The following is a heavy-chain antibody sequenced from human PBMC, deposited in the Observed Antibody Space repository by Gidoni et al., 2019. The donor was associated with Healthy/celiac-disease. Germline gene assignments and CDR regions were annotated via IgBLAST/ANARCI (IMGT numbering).Heavy chain of an antibody. Sequence: QVQLQESGPGLVKPSQTLYLTCPFSGGSISSGGYYWSWIRQHPVQRLEWIGYIYYSGSTYYNPSLKSRVTISVDTSKNQFSLKLSSVTAADTAVYYCARGITIFGVVTGFDYWGQGTLVTVSA. D-gene: IGHD3-3*01. J-gene: IGHJ4*02. V-gene: IGHV4-31*03. CDR3: ARGITIFGVVTGFDY. CDR2: IYYSGST. CDR1: GGSISSGGYY.